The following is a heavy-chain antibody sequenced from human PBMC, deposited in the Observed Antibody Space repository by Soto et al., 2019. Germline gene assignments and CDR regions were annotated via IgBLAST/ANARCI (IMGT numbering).Heavy chain of an antibody. CDR3: ARDSRVPT. CDR2: IYYTGST. CDR1: GDSITNYY. V-gene: IGHV4-59*01. Sequence: ETLSLTCTVSGDSITNYYWSWIRQPPGKGLEWVGNIYYTGSTNYNPSLKSRVTISIDTSKNQFSLRLSSVTAADTAVYYCARDSRVPTWGQGTLVTVSS. J-gene: IGHJ5*02.